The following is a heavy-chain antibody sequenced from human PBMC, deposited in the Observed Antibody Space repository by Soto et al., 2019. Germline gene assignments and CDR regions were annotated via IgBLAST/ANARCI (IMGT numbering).Heavy chain of an antibody. CDR3: AKVRGFSYGYSFDS. CDR1: GFTFSSYA. Sequence: EVQLLESGGGLVQPGGSLRLSCAASGFTFSSYAMSWVRQAPGKGLEWVSAISGSGSSTYYADYVKGGFSISTDNSKHTLYVQLNSLRVEDTAVYYCAKVRGFSYGYSFDSWGQGTLVTVPS. V-gene: IGHV3-23*01. J-gene: IGHJ4*02. D-gene: IGHD5-18*01. CDR2: ISGSGSST.